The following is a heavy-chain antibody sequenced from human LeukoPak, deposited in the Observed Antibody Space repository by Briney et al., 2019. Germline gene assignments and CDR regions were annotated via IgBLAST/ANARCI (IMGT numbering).Heavy chain of an antibody. V-gene: IGHV4-39*01. CDR2: IYYSGST. Sequence: ETLSLTCTVSGGSISSSSYYWGWIRQPPGKGLEWIGSIYYSGSTYYNPSLKSRVTISVDTSKNQFSLKLSSVTAADTAVYYCAITADYYYYGMDVWGQGTTVTVSS. CDR1: GGSISSSSYY. J-gene: IGHJ6*02. CDR3: AITADYYYYGMDV.